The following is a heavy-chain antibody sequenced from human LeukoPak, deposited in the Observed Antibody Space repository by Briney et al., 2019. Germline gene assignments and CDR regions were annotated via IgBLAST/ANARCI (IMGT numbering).Heavy chain of an antibody. D-gene: IGHD3-3*01. V-gene: IGHV3-23*01. Sequence: GGSLRLSCAASGFTFSSYAMSWVRQAPGKGLEGVSVISGSCGSTYYADSAKGRFTISRDNSNNTLYLQMNSLRAEDTAVYYCAKVMGVFGVPKGAYYFDYWGQGTLVTVSS. CDR2: ISGSCGST. CDR1: GFTFSSYA. CDR3: AKVMGVFGVPKGAYYFDY. J-gene: IGHJ4*02.